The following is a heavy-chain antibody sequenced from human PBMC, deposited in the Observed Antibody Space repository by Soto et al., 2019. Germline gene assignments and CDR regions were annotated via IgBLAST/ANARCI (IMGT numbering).Heavy chain of an antibody. CDR1: GYTFTSYG. J-gene: IGHJ3*02. CDR2: ISAYNGNT. V-gene: IGHV1-18*01. D-gene: IGHD2-2*03. CDR3: ARSSLGYCSSTSRYVFDI. Sequence: ASVKVSCKASGYTFTSYGISWVRQAPGQGLEWMGWISAYNGNTNYAQKLQGRVTMTTDTSTSTAYMELRSLRSDDTAVYYCARSSLGYCSSTSRYVFDIWGQGTMVTVSS.